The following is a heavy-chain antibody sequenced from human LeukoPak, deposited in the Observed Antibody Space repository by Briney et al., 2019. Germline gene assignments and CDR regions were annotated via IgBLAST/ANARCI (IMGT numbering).Heavy chain of an antibody. CDR2: IYYSGST. J-gene: IGHJ6*02. CDR1: GGSISSSSYY. D-gene: IGHD3-10*01. V-gene: IGHV4-39*01. Sequence: SETLSLTCTVSGGSISSSSYYWGWIRQPPGKGLEWIGSIYYSGSTYYNPSLKSRVTIPVDTSKNQFSLKLSSVTAADTAVYYCARHGSGSYYWNYYYYGMDVWGQGTTVTVSS. CDR3: ARHGSGSYYWNYYYYGMDV.